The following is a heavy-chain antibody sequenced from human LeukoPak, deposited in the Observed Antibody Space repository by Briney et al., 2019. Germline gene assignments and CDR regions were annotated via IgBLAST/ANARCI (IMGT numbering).Heavy chain of an antibody. V-gene: IGHV3-7*03. CDR3: ARNRGWLQFDY. D-gene: IGHD5-12*01. Sequence: GGSLRLSCAASGFTFSSYGMHWVRQAPGKGLEWVAHIKGDGSQKYYVDSVKGRFTISRDNAKTSLYLQMDCLRAEDTAVYYCARNRGWLQFDYWGQGTLVTVSS. J-gene: IGHJ4*02. CDR1: GFTFSSYG. CDR2: IKGDGSQK.